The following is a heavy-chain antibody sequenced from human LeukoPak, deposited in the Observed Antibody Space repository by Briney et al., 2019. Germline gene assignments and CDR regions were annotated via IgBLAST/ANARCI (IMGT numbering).Heavy chain of an antibody. Sequence: PSETLSLTCTVSGGSISSYYWSWIRQPPGKGLEWIGYIYYSGSTNYNPSLKSRVTISVDTSKNQFSLKLSSVTAADTAVYYCARLHMVRGVMAYYYGMDVWGQGTTVTVSS. D-gene: IGHD3-10*01. CDR2: IYYSGST. J-gene: IGHJ6*02. CDR1: GGSISSYY. CDR3: ARLHMVRGVMAYYYGMDV. V-gene: IGHV4-59*01.